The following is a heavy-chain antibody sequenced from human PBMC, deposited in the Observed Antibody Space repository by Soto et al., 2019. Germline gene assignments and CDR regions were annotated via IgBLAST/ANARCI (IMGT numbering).Heavy chain of an antibody. D-gene: IGHD4-17*01. V-gene: IGHV3-30-3*01. Sequence: LRLSCAASGFTFINYAMHWVRQAPGKGLEWVAVISYDGSNKYYADSVKGRFTISRDNSKNTMYLQMNSLSAEDTAVYHCARDQVKGTMTILWGQGTLVTVS. J-gene: IGHJ4*02. CDR3: ARDQVKGTMTIL. CDR2: ISYDGSNK. CDR1: GFTFINYA.